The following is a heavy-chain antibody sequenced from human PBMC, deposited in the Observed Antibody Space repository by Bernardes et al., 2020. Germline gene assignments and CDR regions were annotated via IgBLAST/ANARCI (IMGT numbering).Heavy chain of an antibody. CDR2: TYYRSRWWN. CDR1: GDSVSSNSAA. J-gene: IGHJ6*02. CDR3: ARDYYYGMDV. Sequence: LSLTCAISGDSVSSNSAAWNWIRRSPSRGLEWLGRTYYRSRWWNDYAVSMKSRITVNPDTSKNQFSLQLNSVTPEDTAVYYCARDYYYGMDVWGQGTTVTVSS. V-gene: IGHV6-1*01.